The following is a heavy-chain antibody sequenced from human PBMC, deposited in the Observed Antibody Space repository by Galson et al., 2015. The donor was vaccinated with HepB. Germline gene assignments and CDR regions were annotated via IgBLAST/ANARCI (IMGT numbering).Heavy chain of an antibody. J-gene: IGHJ5*02. CDR3: ARDSGFLGFSGWFDP. Sequence: SLRLSCAASGFTFSSYAMHWVRQAPGKGLEWVAVISYDGSNKYYADPVKGRFTISRDNSKNTLYLQMNSLRAEDTAVYYCARDSGFLGFSGWFDPWGQGTLVTVSS. D-gene: IGHD3-10*01. CDR2: ISYDGSNK. V-gene: IGHV3-30-3*01. CDR1: GFTFSSYA.